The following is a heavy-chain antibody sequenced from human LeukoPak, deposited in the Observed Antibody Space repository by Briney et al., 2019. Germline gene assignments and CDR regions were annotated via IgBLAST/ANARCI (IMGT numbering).Heavy chain of an antibody. CDR3: ARMNYVSSGWGAPFDS. V-gene: IGHV3-48*04. CDR2: ISTSGSRV. Sequence: GGSLRLSCAASRFTFSTYSMNWVRQTPGRGLEWVSYISTSGSRVDYADSVKGRFTISRDNAKNSLYLQMNSLRAEDTAVYYCARMNYVSSGWGAPFDSWGQGTLVTVSS. J-gene: IGHJ4*02. D-gene: IGHD1-7*01. CDR1: RFTFSTYS.